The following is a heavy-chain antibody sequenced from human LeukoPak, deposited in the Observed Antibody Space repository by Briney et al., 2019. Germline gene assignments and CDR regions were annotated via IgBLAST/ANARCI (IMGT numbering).Heavy chain of an antibody. J-gene: IGHJ4*02. CDR3: ARQVAGFDY. V-gene: IGHV3-23*01. CDR1: GFTFSIYS. CDR2: LTGSGGST. Sequence: GGSLRLSCAASGFTFSIYSMTWVRQAPGKGLEWVSGLTGSGGSTFYADSVRGRFTISRDNSKSALYLQMNSLRAEDTAVYYCARQVAGFDYWGQGTLVTVSS. D-gene: IGHD6-19*01.